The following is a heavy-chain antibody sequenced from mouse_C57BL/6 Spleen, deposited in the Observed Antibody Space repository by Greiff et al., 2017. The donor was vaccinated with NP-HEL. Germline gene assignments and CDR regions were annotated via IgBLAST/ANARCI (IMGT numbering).Heavy chain of an antibody. V-gene: IGHV5-4*01. J-gene: IGHJ2*01. CDR2: ISDGGSYT. D-gene: IGHD2-3*01. CDR1: GFTFSSYA. Sequence: EVQVVESGGGLVKPGGSLKLSCAASGFTFSSYAMSWVRQTPEKRLEWVATISDGGSYTYYPDNVKGRFTISRDNAKNNLYLQMSHLKSEDTAMYYCAKGWDGYLDYWGQGTTLTVSS. CDR3: AKGWDGYLDY.